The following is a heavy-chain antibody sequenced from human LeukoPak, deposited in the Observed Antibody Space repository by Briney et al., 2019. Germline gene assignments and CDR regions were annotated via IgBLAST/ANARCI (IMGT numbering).Heavy chain of an antibody. CDR3: AKGVRGVIAYYLDY. Sequence: GRSLRLFCAASGFSFSSYVMQWVRQAPGKGREGVADISSDGSDKYYADSGKGRVTISRDNSKNQLYLQMNSLRPEDTAVYYCAKGVRGVIAYYLDYWGQGTLVTVSS. D-gene: IGHD3-10*01. CDR1: GFSFSSYV. CDR2: ISSDGSDK. V-gene: IGHV3-30*18. J-gene: IGHJ4*02.